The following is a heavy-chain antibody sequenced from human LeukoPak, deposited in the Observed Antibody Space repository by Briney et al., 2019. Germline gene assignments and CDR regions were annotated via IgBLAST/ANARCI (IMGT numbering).Heavy chain of an antibody. CDR1: GFTFSSYA. V-gene: IGHV3-30-3*01. CDR2: ISYDGSNK. Sequence: GGSLRLSCAASGFTFSSYAMHWVRQAPGKGLEWVAVISYDGSNKYYADSVKGRFTISRDNSKNTLYLQMNSLRAEDTAVYYCARDSKGKDELMITFGGVLSDNWFDPWGQGTLVTVSS. D-gene: IGHD3-16*01. J-gene: IGHJ5*02. CDR3: ARDSKGKDELMITFGGVLSDNWFDP.